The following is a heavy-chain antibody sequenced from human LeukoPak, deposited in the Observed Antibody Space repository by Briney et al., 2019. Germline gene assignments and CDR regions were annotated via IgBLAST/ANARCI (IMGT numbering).Heavy chain of an antibody. CDR3: ARLRRYCSGGSCYHPDY. CDR1: GDSVSSNSAA. D-gene: IGHD2-15*01. Sequence: SQTLSLTCAISGDSVSSNSAAWNWIRQSPSRGLEWLGRTYYRSKWYNDYAVSVKSRITINPDTSKNQFSLQLNSVTPEDTAVYYCARLRRYCSGGSCYHPDYWGQGTLVTVSS. J-gene: IGHJ4*02. V-gene: IGHV6-1*01. CDR2: TYYRSKWYN.